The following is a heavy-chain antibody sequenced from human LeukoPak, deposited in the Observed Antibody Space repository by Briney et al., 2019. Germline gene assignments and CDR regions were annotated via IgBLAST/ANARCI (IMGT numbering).Heavy chain of an antibody. V-gene: IGHV3-74*01. CDR1: GFTFSSYW. CDR3: ARDPDSSGVGNGWFYFDY. D-gene: IGHD6-19*01. J-gene: IGHJ4*02. Sequence: GGSLRLSCAASGFTFSSYWMHWVRQAPGKGLVWVSRINGDESSTTYADSVKGRFTISRDNAKNTLYLQMNSLRAEDTAVYYCARDPDSSGVGNGWFYFDYWGQGSLVIVSS. CDR2: INGDESST.